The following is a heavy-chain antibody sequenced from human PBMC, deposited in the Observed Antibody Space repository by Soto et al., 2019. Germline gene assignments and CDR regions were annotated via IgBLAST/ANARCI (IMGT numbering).Heavy chain of an antibody. CDR3: VKVLARGVGVPRFYFDS. V-gene: IGHV3-74*01. J-gene: IGHJ4*02. CDR2: INADGTST. D-gene: IGHD2-2*01. Sequence: GGTLRLSCAASGFTFSNSWMHWVRQVSGKGLEWVSRINADGTSTSYADSVKGRFTISRDNAKNTLYLHVNSLRAEDTAVYYCVKVLARGVGVPRFYFDSWGQGALVTVS. CDR1: GFTFSNSW.